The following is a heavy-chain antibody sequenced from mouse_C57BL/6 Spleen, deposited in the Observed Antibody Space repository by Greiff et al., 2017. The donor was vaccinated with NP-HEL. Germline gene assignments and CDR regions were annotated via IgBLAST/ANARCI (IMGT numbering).Heavy chain of an antibody. Sequence: DVHLVESGGDLVKPGGSLKLSCAASGFTFSSYGMSWVRQTPDKRLEWVATISSGGSYTYYPDSVKGRFTISRDNAKNTLYLQMSSLKSEDTAMYYCARQGLYSNSWFAYWGQGTLVTVSA. D-gene: IGHD2-5*01. CDR1: GFTFSSYG. J-gene: IGHJ3*01. V-gene: IGHV5-6*01. CDR3: ARQGLYSNSWFAY. CDR2: ISSGGSYT.